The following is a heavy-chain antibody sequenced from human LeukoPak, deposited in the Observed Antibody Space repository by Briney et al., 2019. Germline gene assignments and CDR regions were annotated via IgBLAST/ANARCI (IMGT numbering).Heavy chain of an antibody. CDR3: ARDPQGHIDY. V-gene: IGHV4-39*07. J-gene: IGHJ4*02. Sequence: SETLSLTCTVSGGSISSSSYSWGWIRQPTGKELEWNGSIYYSGSTYYNPSLKSRVTISVDTSKNQFSLKLSSVTAADTAVYYCARDPQGHIDYWGQGTLVTVSS. D-gene: IGHD2-21*01. CDR1: GGSISSSSYS. CDR2: IYYSGST.